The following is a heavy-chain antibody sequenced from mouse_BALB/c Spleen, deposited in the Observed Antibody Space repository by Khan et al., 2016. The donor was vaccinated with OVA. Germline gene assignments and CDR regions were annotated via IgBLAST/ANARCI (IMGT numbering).Heavy chain of an antibody. D-gene: IGHD2-2*01. CDR3: TRHGYVAWFTY. CDR2: IDPFSGGT. J-gene: IGHJ3*01. Sequence: VQLKQSGPELMKPWASVKISCKASGYSFTSYYIHWVMQSHGTSLEWIGYIDPFSGGTTYNQKFKGKATLTVDKYSSTSYIHLSNLTSEDSGVCDGTRHGYVAWFTYWGQGTLVTVSA. CDR1: GYSFTSYY. V-gene: IGHV1S135*01.